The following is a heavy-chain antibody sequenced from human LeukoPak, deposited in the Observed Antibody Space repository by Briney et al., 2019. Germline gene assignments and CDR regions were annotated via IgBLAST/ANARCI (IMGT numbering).Heavy chain of an antibody. CDR2: INPRSGST. V-gene: IGHV1-46*01. CDR1: GYTFTSYY. CDR3: ARDLGTATVTLKAAFDI. Sequence: ASVKVSCKASGYTFTSYYMHWVRQAPGQGLEWMGIINPRSGSTGYAQKFQGRVTITRDTLTSTVYMELSSLRSEDTAVYYCARDLGTATVTLKAAFDIWGQGTMVTVSS. D-gene: IGHD3-16*01. J-gene: IGHJ3*02.